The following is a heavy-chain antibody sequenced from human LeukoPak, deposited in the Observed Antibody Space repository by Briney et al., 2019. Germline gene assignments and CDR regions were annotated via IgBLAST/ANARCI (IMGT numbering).Heavy chain of an antibody. Sequence: GGSLRLSCAASGFTFSSYSMNWVRQAPGKGLEWVSSISSSSSYIYYADSVKGRFTISRDNAKNSLYLQMNSLRAEDTAVYYCARDRQLVRAFGIWGQGTMATVSS. D-gene: IGHD6-13*01. CDR3: ARDRQLVRAFGI. J-gene: IGHJ3*02. CDR1: GFTFSSYS. V-gene: IGHV3-21*01. CDR2: ISSSSSYI.